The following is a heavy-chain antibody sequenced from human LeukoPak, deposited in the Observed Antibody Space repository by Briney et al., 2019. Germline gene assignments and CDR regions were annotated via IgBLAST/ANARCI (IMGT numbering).Heavy chain of an antibody. J-gene: IGHJ4*02. Sequence: SETLSLTCTVPGGSISSSSYYWGWIRQPPGKGLEWIGSIYYSGSTYYNPSLKSRVTISVDTSKNQFSLKLSSVTAADTAVYYCARQRDSSGYYYFDYWGQGTLVTVSS. CDR1: GGSISSSSYY. CDR3: ARQRDSSGYYYFDY. V-gene: IGHV4-39*01. D-gene: IGHD3-22*01. CDR2: IYYSGST.